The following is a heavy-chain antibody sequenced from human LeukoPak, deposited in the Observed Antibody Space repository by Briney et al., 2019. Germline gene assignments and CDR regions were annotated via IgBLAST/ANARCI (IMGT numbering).Heavy chain of an antibody. CDR3: ARAVDGYNSDY. V-gene: IGHV4-59*01. CDR2: IYYSGSI. CDR1: GGSISSYY. J-gene: IGHJ4*02. D-gene: IGHD5-24*01. Sequence: SETLSLTCTVSGGSISSYYWSWIRQPPGKGLEWIGYIYYSGSIKYNPSLKSRVTISVDTSKNQFSLRLSSVTTADTAAYYCARAVDGYNSDYWGQGTLVTVSS.